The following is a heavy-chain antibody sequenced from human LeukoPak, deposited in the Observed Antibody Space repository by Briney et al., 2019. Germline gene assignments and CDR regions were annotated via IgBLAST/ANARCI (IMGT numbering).Heavy chain of an antibody. V-gene: IGHV4-4*09. Sequence: SETLSLTCTVSGGSISSHYWSWIRQPPGKGLEWIGYIYTSGSTNYNPSLKSRVTISVDTSKNQFSLKLSSVTAADTAVYYCARRLSPGGRSYYYYYYMDVWGKGTTVTVSS. D-gene: IGHD3-10*01. CDR3: ARRLSPGGRSYYYYYYMDV. CDR1: GGSISSHY. J-gene: IGHJ6*03. CDR2: IYTSGST.